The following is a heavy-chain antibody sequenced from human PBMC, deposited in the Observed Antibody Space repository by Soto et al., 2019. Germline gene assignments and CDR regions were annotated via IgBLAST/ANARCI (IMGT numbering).Heavy chain of an antibody. CDR2: IYYSGST. J-gene: IGHJ3*02. V-gene: IGHV4-30-4*01. Sequence: SETLSLTCTGSGGSISSGDYYWSWIRQPPGKGLEWIGYIYYSGSTYYNPSLKSRVTISVDTSKNQFSLKLSSVTAADTAVYYCARGIVVVPAAIRRGAFDIWGQGTMVTVSS. CDR1: GGSISSGDYY. D-gene: IGHD2-2*02. CDR3: ARGIVVVPAAIRRGAFDI.